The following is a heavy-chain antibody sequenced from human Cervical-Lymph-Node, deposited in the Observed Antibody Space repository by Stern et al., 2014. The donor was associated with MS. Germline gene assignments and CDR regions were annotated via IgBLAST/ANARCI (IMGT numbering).Heavy chain of an antibody. J-gene: IGHJ6*02. V-gene: IGHV3-23*04. CDR1: GFTFNKYA. D-gene: IGHD3-22*01. CDR2: ISGSGGSI. Sequence: VQLVQSGGDLVQPGGSLRLSCAASGFTFNKYAMNWVRQAPGTGLEWVSTISGSGGSIYYADSVKGRFTISRDNSENTLYLQMHSLRAEDTAIYYCAKQYFDSSGYSYYYGMDVWGQGTTVTVSS. CDR3: AKQYFDSSGYSYYYGMDV.